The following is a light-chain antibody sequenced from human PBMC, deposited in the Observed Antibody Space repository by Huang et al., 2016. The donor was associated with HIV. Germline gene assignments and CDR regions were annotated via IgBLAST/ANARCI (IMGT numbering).Light chain of an antibody. CDR3: QQRGDWPLT. Sequence: EIELTQSPATLSLSPGERATLSCRASQSIINFLAWYQQKPGQAPRLLIYDASNRATGIPARFSGSGSGTDFTLTISSLEPEDFAVYYCQQRGDWPLTFGGGTKVEI. J-gene: IGKJ4*01. CDR1: QSIINF. V-gene: IGKV3-11*01. CDR2: DAS.